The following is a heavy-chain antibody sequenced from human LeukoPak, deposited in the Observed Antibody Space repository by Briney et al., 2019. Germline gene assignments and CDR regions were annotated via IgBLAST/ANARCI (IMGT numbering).Heavy chain of an antibody. CDR2: IIPILGIA. D-gene: IGHD5-24*01. Sequence: SVKVSCKASGGTFSSYAISWVRQAPGQGLEWMGRIIPILGIANYAQKFQGRVTITADKSTSTAYMELSSLRSEDTAVYYCASPRDGYNCLDYWGQGTLVTVSS. J-gene: IGHJ4*02. CDR3: ASPRDGYNCLDY. V-gene: IGHV1-69*04. CDR1: GGTFSSYA.